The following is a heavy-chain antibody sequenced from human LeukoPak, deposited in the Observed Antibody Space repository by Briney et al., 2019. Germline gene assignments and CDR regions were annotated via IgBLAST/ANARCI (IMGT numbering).Heavy chain of an antibody. V-gene: IGHV3-23*01. D-gene: IGHD5-24*01. CDR2: LTDSGGTT. Sequence: QSGGSLRLSCAASGFTVSSNYMSWVRQAPGKRPEWVSSLTDSGGTTYYVDSVKGRFAISRDNSKNTLYLHMHNLRAEDTAVYYCAKKRDAFDIWGQGTVVTVSS. CDR1: GFTVSSNY. CDR3: AKKRDAFDI. J-gene: IGHJ3*02.